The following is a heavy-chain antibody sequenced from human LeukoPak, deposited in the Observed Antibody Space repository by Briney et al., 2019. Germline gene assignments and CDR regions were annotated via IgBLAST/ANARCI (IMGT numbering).Heavy chain of an antibody. CDR1: GFTFSSYG. V-gene: IGHV3-53*01. Sequence: GGSLRLSCAASGFTFSSYGMSWVRQAPGKGLEWVSLIYSGGSTHYADSVKGRFTISRDNSKNTLYLQMSSLRADDTAVYYCARVGMATIKGEGTFDYWGQGTLVTVSS. CDR2: IYSGGST. D-gene: IGHD5-24*01. CDR3: ARVGMATIKGEGTFDY. J-gene: IGHJ4*02.